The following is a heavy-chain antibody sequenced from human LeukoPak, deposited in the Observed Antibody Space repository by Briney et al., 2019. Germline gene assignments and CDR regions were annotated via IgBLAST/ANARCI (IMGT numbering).Heavy chain of an antibody. V-gene: IGHV1-69*13. J-gene: IGHJ4*02. CDR3: ARDHCYDSSGHENLDY. CDR2: IIPIFGTA. CDR1: GGTFSSYA. Sequence: ASVKVSCKASGGTFSSYAISWVRQAPGQGLEWMGGIIPIFGTANYAQKFQGRVTITADESTSTAYMELSSLRSEDTAVYYCARDHCYDSSGHENLDYWGQGTLVTVSS. D-gene: IGHD3-22*01.